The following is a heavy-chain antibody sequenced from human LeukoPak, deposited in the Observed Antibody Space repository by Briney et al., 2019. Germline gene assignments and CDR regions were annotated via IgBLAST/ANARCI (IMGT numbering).Heavy chain of an antibody. CDR2: IHYSGST. J-gene: IGHJ4*02. V-gene: IGHV4-59*01. CDR1: GGSISTYY. D-gene: IGHD1-26*01. Sequence: SETLSLTCTVSGGSISTYYWSWIRQPPGKGLELIGYIHYSGSTTYNPSLKSRVTISVDTSKNQFSLKLSSVTAADTAMYYCARLFHPALSGNYPFDYWGQGTLVTVSS. CDR3: ARLFHPALSGNYPFDY.